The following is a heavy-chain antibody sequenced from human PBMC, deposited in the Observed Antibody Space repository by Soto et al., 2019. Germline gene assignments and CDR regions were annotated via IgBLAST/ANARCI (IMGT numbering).Heavy chain of an antibody. CDR1: GFTFSSYD. J-gene: IGHJ6*02. D-gene: IGHD1-7*01. V-gene: IGHV3-23*01. CDR2: LSGSGGST. Sequence: GGSLRLSCAASGFTFSSYDMSWVRQAPGKGLEWVSALSGSGGSTYYADSVKGRSTISRDNSKNTLYLQMNSLRAEDTAVYYCAKGLGSGTMYYYYGMDVWGQGTTVTVSS. CDR3: AKGLGSGTMYYYYGMDV.